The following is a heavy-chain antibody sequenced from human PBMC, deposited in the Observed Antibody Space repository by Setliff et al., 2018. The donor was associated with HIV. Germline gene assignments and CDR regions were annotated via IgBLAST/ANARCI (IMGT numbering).Heavy chain of an antibody. CDR3: AREVDVLTTSDAFDI. CDR2: IHYSGSAA. D-gene: IGHD2-21*02. J-gene: IGHJ3*02. CDR1: GGSVSTTNYY. V-gene: IGHV4-30-4*08. Sequence: LSLTCTVSGGSVSTTNYYWSWIRQPPGKGLEWIGYIHYSGSAAYYSPSLQSRSTISIDTSKNQFSLRLTSVTAADTAIYYCAREVDVLTTSDAFDIWGRGT.